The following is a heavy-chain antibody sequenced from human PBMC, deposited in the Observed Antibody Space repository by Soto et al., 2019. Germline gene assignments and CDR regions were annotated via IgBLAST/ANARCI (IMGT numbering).Heavy chain of an antibody. CDR1: GYTFTDFA. CDR3: ARPGYDAALDY. CDR2: INAADGKT. Sequence: QVRPVQSGGAVKRPGASVRISCKASGYTFTDFAIYWVRQAPGQRLEWMGWINAADGKTKSSQTFQGRVTIVRDTSASTAYMDLNSLTFEDTAVYYCARPGYDAALDYWGQGTLITVSA. V-gene: IGHV1-3*01. D-gene: IGHD5-12*01. J-gene: IGHJ4*02.